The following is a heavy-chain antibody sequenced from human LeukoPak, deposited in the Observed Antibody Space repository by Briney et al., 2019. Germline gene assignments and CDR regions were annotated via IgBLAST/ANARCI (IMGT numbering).Heavy chain of an antibody. J-gene: IGHJ4*02. CDR3: ARHLRRLQLRPYFDY. Sequence: SETLSLTCTVSGGSISSSSYYWGWIRQPPGKGLEWIGSIYYSGSTYYNPSLKSRVTISVDTSKNQFSLKLSSVTAADTAVYYCARHLRRLQLRPYFDYWGQGTLVTVSS. D-gene: IGHD5-18*01. CDR1: GGSISSSSYY. V-gene: IGHV4-39*01. CDR2: IYYSGST.